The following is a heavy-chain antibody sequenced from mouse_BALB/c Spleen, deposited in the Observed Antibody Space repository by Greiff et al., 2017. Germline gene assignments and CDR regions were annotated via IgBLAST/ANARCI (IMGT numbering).Heavy chain of an antibody. Sequence: VQLQESGPGLVAPSQSLSTPSPFPGFQLPGIGVSWVRRPPGKGLEWLGVIWGDGSTNYHSALISRLSISKDNSKSQVFLKLNSLQTDDTATYYCAKPSGNYFYYAMDDWGQGTSVTVSS. CDR1: GFQLPGIG. D-gene: IGHD2-1*01. J-gene: IGHJ4*01. CDR2: IWGDGST. CDR3: AKPSGNYFYYAMDD. V-gene: IGHV2-3*01.